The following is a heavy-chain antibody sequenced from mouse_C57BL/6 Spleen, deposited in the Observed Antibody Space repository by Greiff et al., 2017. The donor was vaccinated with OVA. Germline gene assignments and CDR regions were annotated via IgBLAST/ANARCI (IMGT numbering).Heavy chain of an antibody. D-gene: IGHD2-12*01. V-gene: IGHV1-26*01. Sequence: EVQLHQSGPELVKPGASVKISCKASGYTFTDYYMNWVKQSHGKSLEWIGDINPNNGGTSYNQKFKGKATLTVDKSSSTAYMELRSLTSEDSAVYYCARDPSMATTGFAYWGQGTLVTVSA. CDR3: ARDPSMATTGFAY. J-gene: IGHJ3*01. CDR2: INPNNGGT. CDR1: GYTFTDYY.